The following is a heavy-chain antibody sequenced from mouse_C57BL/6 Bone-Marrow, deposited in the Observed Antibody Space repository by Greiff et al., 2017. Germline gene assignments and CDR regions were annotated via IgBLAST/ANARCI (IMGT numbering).Heavy chain of an antibody. D-gene: IGHD1-1*01. CDR3: ANYYYGRGGYFDV. V-gene: IGHV2-5*01. CDR2: IWRGGST. Sequence: VQLQQSGPGLVQPSQSLSITCTVSGFSLTSYGVHWVRQSPGKGLEWLGVIWRGGSTDYNAAFMSRLSITKDNSKSQVFFKMNSLQADDTAIYYGANYYYGRGGYFDVWGTGTTVTVSS. CDR1: GFSLTSYG. J-gene: IGHJ1*03.